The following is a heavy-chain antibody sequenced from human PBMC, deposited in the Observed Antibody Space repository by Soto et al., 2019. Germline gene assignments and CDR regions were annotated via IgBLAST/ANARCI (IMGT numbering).Heavy chain of an antibody. CDR2: IIPISDTT. Sequence: QVQLVQSGAEVKKPGSSVKVSCKASGGTFSSYAISWVRQAPGQGLEWMGGIIPISDTTNYAQKFQGRVTITADESTRTAYMELSSLRSEDTAVYYCARSQGSSTSLEIYYYYYYGIDVWGQGTTVTVSS. J-gene: IGHJ6*02. D-gene: IGHD2-2*01. CDR1: GGTFSSYA. CDR3: ARSQGSSTSLEIYYYYYYGIDV. V-gene: IGHV1-69*01.